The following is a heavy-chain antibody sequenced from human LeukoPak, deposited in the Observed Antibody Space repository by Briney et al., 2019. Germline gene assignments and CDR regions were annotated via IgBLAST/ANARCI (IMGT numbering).Heavy chain of an antibody. J-gene: IGHJ4*02. V-gene: IGHV3-33*01. CDR3: AIGDCSSTSCYSIDY. CDR2: IWYDGSKK. Sequence: GGSLRLSCAASGFTFSSDGMHWVRQAPGMRLEGVAGIWYDGSKKYYADSVKCRFTISRDNSKNTLYLQMNSLRAEDTAVYYCAIGDCSSTSCYSIDYWGQGTLVTVSS. D-gene: IGHD2-2*01. CDR1: GFTFSSDG.